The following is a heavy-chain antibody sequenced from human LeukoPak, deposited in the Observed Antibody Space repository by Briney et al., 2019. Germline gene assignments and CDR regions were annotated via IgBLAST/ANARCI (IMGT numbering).Heavy chain of an antibody. J-gene: IGHJ6*02. CDR2: IRSKAYGGTT. V-gene: IGHV3-49*04. Sequence: GGSLRLSCTASGFTFGDYAMSWVCQAPGKGLEWVGFIRSKAYGGTTEYAASVKGRFTISRDDSKSIAYLQMNSLKTEDTAVYYCTRGRYSYGYVYYYGMDVWGQGTTVTVSS. CDR3: TRGRYSYGYVYYYGMDV. D-gene: IGHD5-18*01. CDR1: GFTFGDYA.